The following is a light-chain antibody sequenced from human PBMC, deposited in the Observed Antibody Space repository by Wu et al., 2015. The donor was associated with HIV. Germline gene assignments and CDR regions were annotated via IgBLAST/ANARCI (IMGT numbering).Light chain of an antibody. J-gene: IGKJ1*01. CDR2: GAS. Sequence: EIVLTQSPGTLSLSPGERATLSCRASQSVSSSHLVWYQQKPGQAPRLLIYGASSRATGIPDRFSGSGSGTDFSLTISRLEPEDVAVYYCQQYGSSPLWTFGQGTKVEIK. CDR1: QSVSSSH. V-gene: IGKV3-20*01. CDR3: QQYGSSPLWT.